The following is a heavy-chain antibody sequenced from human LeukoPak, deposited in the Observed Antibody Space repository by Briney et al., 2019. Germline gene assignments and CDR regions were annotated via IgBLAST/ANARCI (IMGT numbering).Heavy chain of an antibody. V-gene: IGHV3-48*03. Sequence: PGGSLRLSCAASGFTFSSYEMNWVRQAPGKGLEWVSYITGGGTTIYYADSVKGRFTISRDNAKNSLYLQMNSLRAEDTAVYYCARDYSTVTTFFDYWGQGTLVTVSS. D-gene: IGHD4-17*01. CDR1: GFTFSSYE. J-gene: IGHJ4*02. CDR3: ARDYSTVTTFFDY. CDR2: ITGGGTTI.